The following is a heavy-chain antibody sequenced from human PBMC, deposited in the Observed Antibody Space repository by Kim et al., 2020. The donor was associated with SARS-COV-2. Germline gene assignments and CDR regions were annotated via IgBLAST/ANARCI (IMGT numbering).Heavy chain of an antibody. J-gene: IGHJ4*02. Sequence: GGSLRLSCAASGIDFSYYYMSWIRQAPGKGLEWVSYISSSGSYTKYADSLKGRFTISRDNAENSLYLEMDSLRPEDTAVYYCVRVGVGASSWYYFDSWGQGTLVTVSS. CDR3: VRVGVGASSWYYFDS. D-gene: IGHD6-13*01. V-gene: IGHV3-11*05. CDR2: ISSSGSYT. CDR1: GIDFSYYY.